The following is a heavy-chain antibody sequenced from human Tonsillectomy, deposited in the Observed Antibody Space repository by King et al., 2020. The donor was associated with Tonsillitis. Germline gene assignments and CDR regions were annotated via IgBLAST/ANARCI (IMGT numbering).Heavy chain of an antibody. V-gene: IGHV3-48*01. CDR1: GFTFSSYS. J-gene: IGHJ4*02. CDR2: IGINSAAR. CDR3: ARDKDWAFDY. Sequence: VQLVESGGGLVQPGGSLRLSCSASGFTFSSYSMNWVRQAPGKGLEWISYIGINSAARSYADSWKGRFTISRDNARNSLYLQLNSLRAEDTALYYCARDKDWAFDYWGQGTLVTVSS. D-gene: IGHD3-9*01.